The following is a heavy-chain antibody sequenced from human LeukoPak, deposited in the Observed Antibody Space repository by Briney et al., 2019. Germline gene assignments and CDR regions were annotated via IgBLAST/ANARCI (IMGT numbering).Heavy chain of an antibody. Sequence: GGSLRLSCAASGFTFSSYAMSWVRQAPGKGLEWVSGINWNGGSTGYADSVKGRFTISRDNAKNSLYLQMNSLRAEDTALYYCARDYDILTEDDYWGQGTLVTVSS. J-gene: IGHJ4*02. D-gene: IGHD3-9*01. CDR3: ARDYDILTEDDY. CDR2: INWNGGST. V-gene: IGHV3-20*04. CDR1: GFTFSSYA.